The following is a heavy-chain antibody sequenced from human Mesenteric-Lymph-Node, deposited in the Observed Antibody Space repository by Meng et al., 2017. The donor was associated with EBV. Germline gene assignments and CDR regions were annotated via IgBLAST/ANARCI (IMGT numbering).Heavy chain of an antibody. Sequence: EVQVLGSGGGLVQPGGSLRLSCAVSGFSFNIYDMNWVRQAPGRGLEWVSGISGSGTTTYYADSVKGRFSISRDNSGNTVYLQMNSLRAEDTAVYYCSNLPYNYWGQGTLVTVSS. CDR3: SNLPYNY. J-gene: IGHJ4*02. CDR2: ISGSGTTT. CDR1: GFSFNIYD. D-gene: IGHD5-24*01. V-gene: IGHV3-23*01.